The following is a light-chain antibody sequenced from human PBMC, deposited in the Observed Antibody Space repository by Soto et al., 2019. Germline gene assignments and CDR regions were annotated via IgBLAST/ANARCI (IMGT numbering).Light chain of an antibody. CDR1: QSVSSNF. J-gene: IGKJ2*01. Sequence: ENVLTQSPGTLSLSPGERATLSCRASQSVSSNFLAWYQQKPGQAPRLLIYGASTRAAGVPDRFSGSGSGTAFTLTITGLEPADFSVYYCQQYGRSPLLYTFGQGTKL. CDR3: QQYGRSPLLYT. CDR2: GAS. V-gene: IGKV3-20*01.